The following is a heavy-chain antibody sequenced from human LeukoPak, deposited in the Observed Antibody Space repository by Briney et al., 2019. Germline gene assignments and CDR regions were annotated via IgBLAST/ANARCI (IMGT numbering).Heavy chain of an antibody. CDR3: ARVDGSYTVDY. V-gene: IGHV1-46*01. D-gene: IGHD1-26*01. CDR1: GYTFTSYY. Sequence: ASVKVSCKASGYTFTSYYMHWGRQAPGQGLEWMGIINPSGGSTSYAQKFQGRVTMTRDTSTSTVYMELSSLRSEDTAVYYCARVDGSYTVDYWGQGTLVTVSS. J-gene: IGHJ4*02. CDR2: INPSGGST.